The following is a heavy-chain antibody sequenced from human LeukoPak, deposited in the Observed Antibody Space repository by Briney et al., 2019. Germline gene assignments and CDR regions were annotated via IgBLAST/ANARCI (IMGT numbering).Heavy chain of an antibody. CDR2: IIPIFSTA. V-gene: IGHV1-69*01. CDR3: ARGWLAETTVVTPYNY. CDR1: GGTFSNYA. J-gene: IGHJ4*02. Sequence: SVKVSCKASGGTFSNYAINWVRQAPGQGLEWMGGIIPIFSTAHYAQKFQGRVTITADEFTSTAYMELSSLRAEDTAVYYCARGWLAETTVVTPYNYWGQGTLVTVSS. D-gene: IGHD4-23*01.